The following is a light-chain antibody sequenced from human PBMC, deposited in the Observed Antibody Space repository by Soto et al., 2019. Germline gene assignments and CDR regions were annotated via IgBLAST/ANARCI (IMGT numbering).Light chain of an antibody. Sequence: QSVLTQPPYASGSPGQSVTISCTGTRDDVGGYNYVSWFQQLPGKAPKLMIYEVYKRPTGVPARFSGSKSGNTASLTVSGLQAGDEAIYYCSSYVTSNVVVFGGGTKLAVL. CDR3: SSYVTSNVVV. J-gene: IGLJ2*01. V-gene: IGLV2-8*01. CDR2: EVY. CDR1: RDDVGGYNY.